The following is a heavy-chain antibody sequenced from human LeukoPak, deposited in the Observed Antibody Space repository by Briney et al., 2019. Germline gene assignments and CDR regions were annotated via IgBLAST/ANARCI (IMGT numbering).Heavy chain of an antibody. J-gene: IGHJ4*02. CDR3: ARGREVTRDFDY. V-gene: IGHV4-34*01. Sequence: SETLSLTCVVYVGSFSGYYWSWIRQPPGKGLEWIGDVNYSGSTNYNPSLESRVTISVDTSKSQFSLKLSSVTAADTSVYYCARGREVTRDFDYWGQGTLVSVSS. CDR2: VNYSGST. D-gene: IGHD2-21*02. CDR1: VGSFSGYY.